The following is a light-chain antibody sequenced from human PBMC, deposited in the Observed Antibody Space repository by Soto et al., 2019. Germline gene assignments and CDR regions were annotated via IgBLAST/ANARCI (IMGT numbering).Light chain of an antibody. V-gene: IGKV3-20*01. Sequence: EIVLTQSPGTLPLSPGERATLSCRASQSVSSNFLAWYQQKPGQAPRLLIYDASNRATGIPDRFSGSGSGTDFTLTISRLEPEDFAVYYCQQYGSSPRTFGQGTKVDIK. J-gene: IGKJ1*01. CDR2: DAS. CDR3: QQYGSSPRT. CDR1: QSVSSNF.